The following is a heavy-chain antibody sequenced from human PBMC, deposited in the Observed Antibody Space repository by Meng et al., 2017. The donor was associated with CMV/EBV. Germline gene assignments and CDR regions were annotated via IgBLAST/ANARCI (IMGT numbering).Heavy chain of an antibody. CDR1: GFTFSDYY. V-gene: IGHV3-11*01. CDR2: ISSSGSTI. Sequence: GESLKISYAASGFTFSDYYMSWIRQAPGKGLEWVSYISSSGSTIYYADSVKGRFTISRDNAKNSLYLQMNSLRAEDTAVYYCARDSPWWAGYDNYGDYWGQGTLVTVSS. CDR3: ARDSPWWAGYDNYGDY. J-gene: IGHJ4*02. D-gene: IGHD5-24*01.